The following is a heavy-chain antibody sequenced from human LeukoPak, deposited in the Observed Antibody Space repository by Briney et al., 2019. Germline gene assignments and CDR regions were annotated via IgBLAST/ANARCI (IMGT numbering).Heavy chain of an antibody. V-gene: IGHV3-49*04. D-gene: IGHD3-22*01. CDR1: GFTFGDYA. CDR2: IRSKAYGGTT. CDR3: TRKTYYYDSSGYFLDY. J-gene: IGHJ4*02. Sequence: GGSLRLSCTASGFTFGDYAMSWVRQAPGKGLEWVGFIRSKAYGGTTEYAASVKGRFTISRDDSKSIAYLQMNSLKTEDTAVYYCTRKTYYYDSSGYFLDYWGQGTLVTVSS.